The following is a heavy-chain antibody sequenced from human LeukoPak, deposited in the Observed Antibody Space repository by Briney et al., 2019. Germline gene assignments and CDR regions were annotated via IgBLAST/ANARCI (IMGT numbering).Heavy chain of an antibody. CDR1: GFTFSNYA. D-gene: IGHD4-17*01. CDR3: AESVTILYYFDY. Sequence: PGGSLSLSCAASGFTFSNYAMRWVRQAPGKGREWVSAISGSGGSTFYAESVKGRFTISRDNSKNTLYVQENSMRAEDTAVYYCAESVTILYYFDYRGQGALVTVSS. J-gene: IGHJ4*02. CDR2: ISGSGGST. V-gene: IGHV3-23*01.